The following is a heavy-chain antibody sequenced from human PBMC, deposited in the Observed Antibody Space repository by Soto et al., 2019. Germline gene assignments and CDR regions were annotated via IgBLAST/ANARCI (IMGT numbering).Heavy chain of an antibody. CDR2: ISSSSSYI. V-gene: IGHV3-21*01. CDR3: ASPEYYYDTSGWDY. Sequence: EVQLVESGGGLVKPGGSLRLSCAASGFTFSTYSMNWVRQAPGKGLEWVSSISSSSSYIYYADSVKGRFTISRDNAKNSLYLQMNSLRAEDTAVYYCASPEYYYDTSGWDYWGQGTLVTVSS. J-gene: IGHJ4*02. D-gene: IGHD3-22*01. CDR1: GFTFSTYS.